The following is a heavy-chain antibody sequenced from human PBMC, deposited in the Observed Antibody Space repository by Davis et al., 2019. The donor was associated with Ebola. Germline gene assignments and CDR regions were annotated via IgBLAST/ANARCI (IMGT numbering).Heavy chain of an antibody. D-gene: IGHD1-26*01. CDR1: GFTFSSYW. J-gene: IGHJ4*02. V-gene: IGHV3-7*03. CDR3: ARDRGSYPFDY. CDR2: IKQDGSEK. Sequence: GESLKISCAASGFTFSSYWMSWVRQAPGKGLEWVANIKQDGSEKYYVDSVKGRFTISRDNAKNSLYLQMNSLRAEDTAVYYCARDRGSYPFDYWGQGTLVTVSS.